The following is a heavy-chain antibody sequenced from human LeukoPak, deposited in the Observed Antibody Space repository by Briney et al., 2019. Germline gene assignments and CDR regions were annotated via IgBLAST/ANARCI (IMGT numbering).Heavy chain of an antibody. Sequence: SETLSLTCTVSDGSISGYYWSWIRQPPGKGLEWIGYIYYTGSTNYNPSLKSRVTISLDTSKNQFSLKVSSVTAADTAVYYCARVRRYDAFDIWGQGTMVTVSS. J-gene: IGHJ3*02. CDR2: IYYTGST. CDR1: DGSISGYY. CDR3: ARVRRYDAFDI. V-gene: IGHV4-59*01. D-gene: IGHD4-17*01.